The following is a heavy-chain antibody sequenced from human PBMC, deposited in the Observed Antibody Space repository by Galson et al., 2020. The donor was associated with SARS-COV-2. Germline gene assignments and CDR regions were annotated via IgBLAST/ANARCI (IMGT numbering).Heavy chain of an antibody. D-gene: IGHD3-22*01. CDR2: IYYSGST. CDR3: ARYGVVDYYDSSGDDTNACDI. V-gene: IGHV4-59*01. Sequence: LQTLSLTCTVSGGSISSYYWSWIRQPPGKGLEWIGYIYYSGSTNYNPSLKSRVTISVDTSKNQFSLKLSSVTAADTAVYYCARYGVVDYYDSSGDDTNACDIWGQGTRVTVSS. CDR1: GGSISSYY. J-gene: IGHJ3*02.